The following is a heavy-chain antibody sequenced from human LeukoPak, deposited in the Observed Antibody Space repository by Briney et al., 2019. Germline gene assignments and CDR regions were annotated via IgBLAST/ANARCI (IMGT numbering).Heavy chain of an antibody. Sequence: PPGGSLRLSCAASGFTFSNYAMSWVRQAPGKGLEWVSVITGSGGATYYADSVKGRFTISRDNSKNTLYLQMNSLRAEDTAVYYCAKEKGSSGWPRRYGMDVWGQGTTVTVSS. CDR2: ITGSGGAT. CDR1: GFTFSNYA. J-gene: IGHJ6*02. V-gene: IGHV3-23*01. D-gene: IGHD6-19*01. CDR3: AKEKGSSGWPRRYGMDV.